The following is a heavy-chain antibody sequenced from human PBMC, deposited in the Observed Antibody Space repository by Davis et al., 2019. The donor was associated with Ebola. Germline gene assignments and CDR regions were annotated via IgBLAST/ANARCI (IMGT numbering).Heavy chain of an antibody. CDR3: TRDGALARGVQFDH. J-gene: IGHJ4*02. V-gene: IGHV3-21*01. D-gene: IGHD3-10*01. Sequence: GESLKIPCAASGFTFSSYTMNWVRQAPGKGLEWVASVSSYSDYISYADSVKGRFTVSRDNAKDSLFLQMNSLRAEDTAVYYCTRDGALARGVQFDHWGQGTLVTVSS. CDR2: VSSYSDYI. CDR1: GFTFSSYT.